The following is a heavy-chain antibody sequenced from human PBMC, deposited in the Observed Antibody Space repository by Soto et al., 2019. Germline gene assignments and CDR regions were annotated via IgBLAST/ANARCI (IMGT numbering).Heavy chain of an antibody. CDR2: IYYSGST. D-gene: IGHD3-3*01. J-gene: IGHJ5*02. V-gene: IGHV4-59*08. Sequence: SETLSLTCTVSGGSISSYYWSWIRQPPGKGLEWIGYIYYSGSTNYNPSLKSRVTISVDTSKNQFSLKLSSVTAADTAVYYCARQRKAIFGVVLGWFDPWGQGTLVTVSS. CDR1: GGSISSYY. CDR3: ARQRKAIFGVVLGWFDP.